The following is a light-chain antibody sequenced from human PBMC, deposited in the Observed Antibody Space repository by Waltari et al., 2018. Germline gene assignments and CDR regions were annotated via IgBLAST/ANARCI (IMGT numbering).Light chain of an antibody. CDR3: QQYSTFPPT. Sequence: DIQMTKSPSSLSPSVGDRVILTCRASQAISTFLAWFQLKPGKAPKSLIYAASTLQTGVSSNFSGSGSGTDFTLTISSLQPGDCATYYCQQYSTFPPTFGGGTRVEI. V-gene: IGKV1-16*02. J-gene: IGKJ4*01. CDR2: AAS. CDR1: QAISTF.